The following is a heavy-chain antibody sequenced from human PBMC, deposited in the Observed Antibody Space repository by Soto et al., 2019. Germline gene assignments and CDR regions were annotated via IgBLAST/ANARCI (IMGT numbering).Heavy chain of an antibody. D-gene: IGHD3-3*01. CDR3: AARTTTTFGVALAYYYYGMDV. J-gene: IGHJ6*02. Sequence: ASVKVSCKASGCTFSSYASSWVRHSTGQGLEWMGGIIPIFGTANYAQKFQGRVTITADESTSTAYMELSSLRSEDTAVYYCAARTTTTFGVALAYYYYGMDVWGQGTTVTVSS. CDR2: IIPIFGTA. V-gene: IGHV1-69*13. CDR1: GCTFSSYA.